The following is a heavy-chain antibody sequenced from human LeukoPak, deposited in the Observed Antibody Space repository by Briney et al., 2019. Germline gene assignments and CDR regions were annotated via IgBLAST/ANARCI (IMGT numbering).Heavy chain of an antibody. Sequence: PSGTLSLTCAVSGGSISSSNWWSWVRQPPGKGLEWIGEIYHSGSTNYNPSLKSRVTISVDKSKNQFSLKLSSVTAADTAVYYCGLVSEGGEMTTVTPAAFDIWGQGTMVTVSS. CDR2: IYHSGST. CDR3: GLVSEGGEMTTVTPAAFDI. CDR1: GGSISSSNW. J-gene: IGHJ3*02. V-gene: IGHV4-4*02. D-gene: IGHD4-17*01.